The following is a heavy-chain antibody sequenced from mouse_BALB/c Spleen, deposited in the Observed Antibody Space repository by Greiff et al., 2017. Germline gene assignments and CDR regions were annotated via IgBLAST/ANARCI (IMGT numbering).Heavy chain of an antibody. V-gene: IGHV1-54*01. J-gene: IGHJ4*01. Sequence: QVQLKQSGAELVRPGTSVKVSCKASGYAFTSYLIQWVKQRPGQGLEWIGVINPGSGGTNYNEKFKGKATLTADKSSSTAYMQLSSLTSDDSAVYFCAREDDYDGMDYWGQGTSVTVSA. CDR3: AREDDYDGMDY. CDR2: INPGSGGT. CDR1: GYAFTSYL.